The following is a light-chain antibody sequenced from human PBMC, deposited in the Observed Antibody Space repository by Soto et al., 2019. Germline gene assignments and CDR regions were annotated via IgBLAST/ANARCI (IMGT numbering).Light chain of an antibody. V-gene: IGKV3-20*01. CDR3: QQYGGSTRT. CDR1: QSVSSSY. CDR2: GAS. J-gene: IGKJ1*01. Sequence: EIVLTQSPGTLSLSPGDRATLSCRASQSVSSSYLAWYQQKPGQAPRLLIYGASSRATGIPDRFSGSGSGTDFTLSISRLEPEDFAVYYCQQYGGSTRTFGQGPRWIS.